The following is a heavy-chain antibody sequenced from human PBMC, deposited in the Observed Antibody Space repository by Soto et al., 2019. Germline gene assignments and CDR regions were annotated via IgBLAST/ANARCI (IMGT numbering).Heavy chain of an antibody. J-gene: IGHJ6*02. CDR2: VDPSDSYI. CDR3: ARPQPYDYGSGRTYGMDV. CDR1: GYRFGSYW. V-gene: IGHV5-10-1*01. D-gene: IGHD3-10*01. Sequence: PGESLKISCKSSGYRFGSYWINWVRQMPGRGLEWVGRVDPSDSYINYSPSLQGHVTISVDNSLSTAYLQWNSLKASDTAIYYCARPQPYDYGSGRTYGMDVWGQGTTVTVSS.